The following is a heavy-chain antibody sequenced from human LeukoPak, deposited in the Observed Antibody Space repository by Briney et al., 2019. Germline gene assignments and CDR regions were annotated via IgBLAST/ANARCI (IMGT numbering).Heavy chain of an antibody. V-gene: IGHV4-59*01. Sequence: SETLSLTCTVSGGSISSYYCSSIRQPPGKGLEWIGYIYYSGSTNYNPSLKSRVTISVDTSKDQFSLKLSSVTAADTAVYYCARAHSSSWYGVWFDPWGQGTLVTVSS. CDR3: ARAHSSSWYGVWFDP. J-gene: IGHJ5*02. CDR1: GGSISSYY. CDR2: IYYSGST. D-gene: IGHD6-13*01.